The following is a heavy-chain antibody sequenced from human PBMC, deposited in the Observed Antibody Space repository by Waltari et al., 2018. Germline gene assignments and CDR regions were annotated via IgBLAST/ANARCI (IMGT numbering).Heavy chain of an antibody. D-gene: IGHD3-16*01. J-gene: IGHJ6*02. V-gene: IGHV1-18*01. CDR1: GYTFTSYG. Sequence: QVQLVQSGAEVKKPGASVKVSCKASGYTFTSYGISWVRQAPGQGLEWMGWISAYNGNTNYAQKLQGRVTMTTDTSTSTAYMELRSLRSDDTAVYYCGRHFGELPHYYYYGMDVWGQWTTVTVSS. CDR2: ISAYNGNT. CDR3: GRHFGELPHYYYYGMDV.